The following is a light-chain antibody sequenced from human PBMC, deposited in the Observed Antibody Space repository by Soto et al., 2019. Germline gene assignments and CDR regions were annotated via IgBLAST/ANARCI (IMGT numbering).Light chain of an antibody. CDR3: CSYAGSSTYV. Sequence: QSVLTQPASVSGSPGQSITISCTGTSSDVGSYNLVSWYQQHPGKAPKLMIYEVTKRPGGVSNRFSGSKSGNTASLTISGLQAEDEADYYCCSYAGSSTYVFGTGTKVTVL. V-gene: IGLV2-23*02. CDR1: SSDVGSYNL. CDR2: EVT. J-gene: IGLJ1*01.